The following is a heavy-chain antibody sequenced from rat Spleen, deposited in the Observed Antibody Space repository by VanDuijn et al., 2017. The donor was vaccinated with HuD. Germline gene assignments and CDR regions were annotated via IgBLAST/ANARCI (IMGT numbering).Heavy chain of an antibody. J-gene: IGHJ2*01. D-gene: IGHD1-7*01. CDR1: GFSLTSYH. CDR3: TRETAYGYPFDY. Sequence: QVQLKESGPGLVQPSQTLSLTCTVSGFSLTSYHVSWVRQPPGKSLVWMGTIWAGGGTNYNSAVQSRLSISRDTSKNQVFLKMNSLQTDDTGTYYCTRETAYGYPFDYWGQGVMVTVSS. CDR2: IWAGGGT. V-gene: IGHV2-15*01.